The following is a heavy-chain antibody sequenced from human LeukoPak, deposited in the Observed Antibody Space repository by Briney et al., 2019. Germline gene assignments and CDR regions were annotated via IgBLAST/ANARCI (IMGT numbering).Heavy chain of an antibody. J-gene: IGHJ6*02. CDR1: GLTFSSYG. CDR3: ARGGLRFLEWLPYGGWGDYYYYGMDV. Sequence: GRSLRLSCAASGLTFSSYGMHWVRQAPGKGLEWVAVISYDGSNKYYADSVKGRFTISRDNSKNTLYLQMNSLRAEDTAVYYCARGGLRFLEWLPYGGWGDYYYYGMDVWGQGTTVTVSS. CDR2: ISYDGSNK. V-gene: IGHV3-30*03. D-gene: IGHD3-3*01.